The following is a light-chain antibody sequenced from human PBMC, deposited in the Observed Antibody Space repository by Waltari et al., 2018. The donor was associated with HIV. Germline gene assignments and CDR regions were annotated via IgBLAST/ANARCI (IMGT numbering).Light chain of an antibody. CDR3: QAWDSSTAV. J-gene: IGLJ2*01. CDR2: QDA. CDR1: GLGDKY. Sequence: SYELTQAPSVSVSPGQTASITCSGDGLGDKYACWYQQKPGQAPVLVIYQDAKRPSGIAERFSGSNSGNTATLTISGTQAVDEADYYCQAWDSSTAVFGGGTKLTVL. V-gene: IGLV3-1*01.